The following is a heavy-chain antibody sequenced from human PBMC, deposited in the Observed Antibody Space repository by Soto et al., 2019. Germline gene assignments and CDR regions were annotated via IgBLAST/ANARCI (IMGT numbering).Heavy chain of an antibody. V-gene: IGHV3-30*18. CDR2: ISYDGSNK. D-gene: IGHD3-10*01. Sequence: QVQLVESGGGVVQPGRSLRLSCAASGFTFSSYGMHWVRQAPGKGLEWVAVISYDGSNKYYPDSVKGRFTISRDNSKNTLYLQMNCLRAEDTAVYYCAKGEYYYGSGSHYYGMDVWGQGTTVAVSS. J-gene: IGHJ6*02. CDR3: AKGEYYYGSGSHYYGMDV. CDR1: GFTFSSYG.